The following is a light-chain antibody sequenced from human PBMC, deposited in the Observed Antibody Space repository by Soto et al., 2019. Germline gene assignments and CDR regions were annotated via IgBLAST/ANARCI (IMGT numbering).Light chain of an antibody. CDR1: SSDVGSYNR. Sequence: QSALTQPPSVSGSPGQSVTISCTGTSSDVGSYNRVSWYQQPPGTAPKLMIYEVSNRPSGVTDRFSGSKSGNTASLTISGHQAEDEDDYYCSSYTSSSFVVFGGGTKLTVL. CDR2: EVS. V-gene: IGLV2-18*02. CDR3: SSYTSSSFVV. J-gene: IGLJ2*01.